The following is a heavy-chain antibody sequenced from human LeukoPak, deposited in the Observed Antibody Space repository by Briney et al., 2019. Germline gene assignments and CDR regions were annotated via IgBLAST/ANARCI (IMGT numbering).Heavy chain of an antibody. J-gene: IGHJ4*02. Sequence: PGRSLRLSCAASGFTFSDYYMSWIRQAPGKGLEWVSDISSTSIYTNYAESVKGRFTISRDNAKNSLYLQMNSLRAEDTAVYYCAREDGYSSSWYSDYWGQGTLVIVSS. V-gene: IGHV3-11*05. D-gene: IGHD6-13*01. CDR3: AREDGYSSSWYSDY. CDR1: GFTFSDYY. CDR2: ISSTSIYT.